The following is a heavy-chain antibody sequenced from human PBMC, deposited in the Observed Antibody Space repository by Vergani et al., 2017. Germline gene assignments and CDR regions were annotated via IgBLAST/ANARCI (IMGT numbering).Heavy chain of an antibody. V-gene: IGHV3-21*01. Sequence: EVQLLESGGGLVQPGGSLRLSCAASGFTFSSYAMSWVRQAPGKGLEWVSAISSSSSYIYYADSVKGRFTISRDNAKNSLYLQMNSLRAEDTSVHYCARLSIAACYWGQGTLVTVSS. CDR1: GFTFSSYA. J-gene: IGHJ4*02. CDR2: ISSSSSYI. CDR3: ARLSIAACY. D-gene: IGHD6-6*01.